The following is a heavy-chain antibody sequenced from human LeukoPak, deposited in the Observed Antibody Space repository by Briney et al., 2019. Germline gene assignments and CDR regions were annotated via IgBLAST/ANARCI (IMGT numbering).Heavy chain of an antibody. J-gene: IGHJ5*01. V-gene: IGHV3-23*01. CDR3: AKDLHDYGNYVGWFDS. CDR1: GFTFSNSA. D-gene: IGHD4-11*01. Sequence: GGSLRLSCAASGFTFSNSAMGWVRQAPGKGLEWVSEISGSGDITYHSDSVKGRFTISRDNSKDTLFLQMNSLRTEDTAVYYCAKDLHDYGNYVGWFDSWGQGTLVTVSS. CDR2: ISGSGDIT.